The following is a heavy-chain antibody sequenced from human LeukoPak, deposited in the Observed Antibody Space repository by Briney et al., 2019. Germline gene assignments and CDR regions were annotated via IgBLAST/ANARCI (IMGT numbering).Heavy chain of an antibody. J-gene: IGHJ4*02. CDR1: GFTFTNYG. V-gene: IGHV1-18*01. CDR2: ISAKDGNT. D-gene: IGHD6-19*01. CDR3: ARTDRAWCSLDY. Sequence: ASVKVSCKASGFTFTNYGFSWVRQAPGQGLEWLGWISAKDGNTYYAQHVQGRVTMATDTSTTTAYMDLRSLRSDDTAVYYCARTDRAWCSLDYWGQGTLVTVSS.